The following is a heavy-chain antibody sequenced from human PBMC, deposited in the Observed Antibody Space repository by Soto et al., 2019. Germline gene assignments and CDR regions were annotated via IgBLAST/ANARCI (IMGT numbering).Heavy chain of an antibody. V-gene: IGHV1-69*01. J-gene: IGHJ4*02. CDR2: FLPLFGTT. D-gene: IGHD3-22*01. CDR1: GVTFNNSA. CDR3: ARDQWDYDSSAYQLQF. Sequence: QAQLVQSGAEVKKPGSSVKVSCKASGVTFNNSAFSWVRQAPGQGREWMGGFLPLFGTTNHAPKCQGRLSITADESTSTAYMHLSSLRSEDTAIYYCARDQWDYDSSAYQLQFWGQGTLVTVSS.